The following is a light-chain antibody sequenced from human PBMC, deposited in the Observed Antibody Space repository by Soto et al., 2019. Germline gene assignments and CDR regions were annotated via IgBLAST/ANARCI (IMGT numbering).Light chain of an antibody. Sequence: QSVLTQPPSVSGAPGQRVTISCTGSSSNIGPAYDVHWYQQLPGTAPKLLIYGNNNRPSGVPDRFSGSKSGTSASLAITGLQAEDEADYYCQSYDTSLSGSIVFGGGTKVTVL. CDR3: QSYDTSLSGSIV. CDR2: GNN. CDR1: SSNIGPAYD. V-gene: IGLV1-40*01. J-gene: IGLJ2*01.